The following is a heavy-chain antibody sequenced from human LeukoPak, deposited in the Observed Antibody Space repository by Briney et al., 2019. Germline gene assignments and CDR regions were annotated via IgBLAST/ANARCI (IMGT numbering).Heavy chain of an antibody. CDR3: ATLNKAGGSHRDFDC. CDR2: IYDSGYT. Sequence: SETLSLTCTVSGASIRTYHWSWFRQSPGKGLEWTAAIYDSGYTNYSPSLKSRTTISVDTSNNQFSLRLTSVTAADTAVYYCATLNKAGGSHRDFDCWGQGTLVTVSS. D-gene: IGHD4-23*01. V-gene: IGHV4-59*08. J-gene: IGHJ4*02. CDR1: GASIRTYH.